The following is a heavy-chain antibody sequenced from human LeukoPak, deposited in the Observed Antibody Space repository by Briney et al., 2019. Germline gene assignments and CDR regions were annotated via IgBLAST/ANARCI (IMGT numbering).Heavy chain of an antibody. CDR2: IYSGGST. CDR3: ARARDYYDGSGAFDI. V-gene: IGHV3-53*01. J-gene: IGHJ3*02. D-gene: IGHD3-22*01. Sequence: PGGSLRLSCAASGFTVSSNYMSWVRQAPGKGLEWVSVIYSGGSTYYADSVKGRFTISRDNSKNTLYLQMNSLRAEDTAVYYCARARDYYDGSGAFDIWGQGTMVTVSS. CDR1: GFTVSSNY.